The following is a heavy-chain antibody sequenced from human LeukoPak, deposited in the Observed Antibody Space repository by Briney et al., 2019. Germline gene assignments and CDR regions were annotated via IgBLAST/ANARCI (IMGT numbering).Heavy chain of an antibody. V-gene: IGHV4-61*08. CDR2: IYYSGTT. CDR3: ARESSSWRNWFDP. J-gene: IGHJ5*02. CDR1: GGSISSGGYY. D-gene: IGHD6-13*01. Sequence: PSETLSLTCTVSGGSISSGGYYWSWIRQPPGKGLEWIGYIYYSGTTNYNPSLKSRVTISVDRSKNQFSLNLSSVTAADTAVYYCARESSSWRNWFDPWGQGTLVTVSS.